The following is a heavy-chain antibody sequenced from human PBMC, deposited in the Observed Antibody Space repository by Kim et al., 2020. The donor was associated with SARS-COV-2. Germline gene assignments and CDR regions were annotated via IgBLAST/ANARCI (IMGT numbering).Heavy chain of an antibody. CDR3: ARDEITMVRGVITKTPFDY. D-gene: IGHD3-10*01. Sequence: GRFTISRDNAKNTLYLQMNSLRAEDTAVYYCARDEITMVRGVITKTPFDYWGQGTLVTGSS. J-gene: IGHJ4*02. V-gene: IGHV3-30*07.